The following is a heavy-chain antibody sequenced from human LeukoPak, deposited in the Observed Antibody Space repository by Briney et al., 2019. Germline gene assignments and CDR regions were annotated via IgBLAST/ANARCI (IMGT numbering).Heavy chain of an antibody. CDR1: GGTFSSYA. V-gene: IGHV1-69*04. CDR2: IIPILGIA. D-gene: IGHD3-10*01. Sequence: SVKVSCKASGGTFSSYAISWVRQAPGQGLEWMGRIIPILGIANYAQKFQGRVTITADKSTSTAYMELSSLRSEDTAVYYCAREGSLWFVDNDYYYYGMDVWGQGTPVTVSS. J-gene: IGHJ6*02. CDR3: AREGSLWFVDNDYYYYGMDV.